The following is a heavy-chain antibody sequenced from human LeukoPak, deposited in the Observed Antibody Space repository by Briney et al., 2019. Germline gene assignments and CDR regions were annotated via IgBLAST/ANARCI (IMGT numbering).Heavy chain of an antibody. CDR1: GGSISSSSYY. CDR3: ARWKLYGSGSRGTDY. CDR2: IYYSGST. D-gene: IGHD3-10*01. Sequence: IPSETLSLTCTVSGGSISSSSYYWGWIRQPPGKGLEWIGSIYYSGSTYYNPSLKSRVTISVDASKNQFSLKLSSVTAADTAVHYCARWKLYGSGSRGTDYWGQGTLVTVSS. J-gene: IGHJ4*02. V-gene: IGHV4-39*07.